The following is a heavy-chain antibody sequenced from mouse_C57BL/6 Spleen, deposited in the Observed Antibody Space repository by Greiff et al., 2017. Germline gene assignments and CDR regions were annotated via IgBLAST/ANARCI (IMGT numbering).Heavy chain of an antibody. CDR2: INPNNGGT. V-gene: IGHV1-26*01. D-gene: IGHD1-1*01. CDR1: GYTFTDYY. J-gene: IGHJ3*01. CDR3: ARPYYYGRGSWFAY. Sequence: EVQLQQSGPELVKPGASVKISCKASGYTFTDYYMNWVKQSHGKSLEWIGDINPNNGGTSYNQKFKGKATLTVDKSSSTAYMELRSLTSEDSAVYYCARPYYYGRGSWFAYWGQGTLVTVSA.